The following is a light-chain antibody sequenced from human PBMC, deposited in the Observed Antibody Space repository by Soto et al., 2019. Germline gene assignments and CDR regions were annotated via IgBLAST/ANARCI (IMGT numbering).Light chain of an antibody. J-gene: IGLJ2*01. Sequence: SYELTQPPSGSVSPGQTASITCSGDKLGERFACWYQQKAGQSPVMVIYQDTKRPSGIPERFSGSNSGNTATLTISGTQAMDEADYYCQACDSSTGVVFGGGTKLTVL. CDR2: QDT. CDR1: KLGERF. V-gene: IGLV3-1*01. CDR3: QACDSSTGVV.